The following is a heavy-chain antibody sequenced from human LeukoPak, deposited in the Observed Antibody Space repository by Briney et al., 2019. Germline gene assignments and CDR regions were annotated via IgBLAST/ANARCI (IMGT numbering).Heavy chain of an antibody. Sequence: GGSLRLSCAASGFTFSSYSMNWVRQAPGKGLEWVSYISSSSSTIYYADSVKGRFTISRDNAKNSLYLQMNSLRAEDTAMYYCARPGLIGQKYYFDYWGQGTLVTVSS. CDR2: ISSSSSTI. CDR1: GFTFSSYS. J-gene: IGHJ4*02. CDR3: ARPGLIGQKYYFDY. D-gene: IGHD3-22*01. V-gene: IGHV3-48*01.